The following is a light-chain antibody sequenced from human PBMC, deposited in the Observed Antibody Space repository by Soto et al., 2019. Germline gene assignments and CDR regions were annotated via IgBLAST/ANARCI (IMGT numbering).Light chain of an antibody. V-gene: IGLV1-40*01. Sequence: QSVLTQPPSVSGAPGQRVTISCTGSSSNIGAGKYVHWYQQLPGRAPKLLIYGNTNRPSGVPDRFSASKSGTSASLAITGLQAEDEADSHCQSYDRGLSASVFGGGTKLTVL. CDR1: SSNIGAGKY. CDR3: QSYDRGLSASV. CDR2: GNT. J-gene: IGLJ3*02.